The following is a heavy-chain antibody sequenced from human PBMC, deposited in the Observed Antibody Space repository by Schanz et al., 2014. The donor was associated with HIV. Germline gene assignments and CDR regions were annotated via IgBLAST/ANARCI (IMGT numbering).Heavy chain of an antibody. Sequence: QVQLLQSGAEGKRPGASVKVSCKASGYTFTSYYIHWVRQAPGQGLEWMGWINPNSGGTNLAQKFEGRVTMTIDRSITTASMELSRLNSDDTAMYFCTRLHYYYDRSGFSFDCWGQGTLVTVPS. CDR1: GYTFTSYY. CDR2: INPNSGGT. D-gene: IGHD3-22*01. V-gene: IGHV1-2*02. J-gene: IGHJ4*02. CDR3: TRLHYYYDRSGFSFDC.